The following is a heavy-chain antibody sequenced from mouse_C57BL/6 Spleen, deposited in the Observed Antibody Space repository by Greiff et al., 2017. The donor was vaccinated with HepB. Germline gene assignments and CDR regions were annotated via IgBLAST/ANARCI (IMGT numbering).Heavy chain of an antibody. Sequence: VQLQQPGAELVRPGSSVKLSCKASGYTFTSYWMHWVKQRPIQGLEWIGNIDPSDSETHYNQKFKDKATLTVDKSSSTAYMQLSSLTSEDSAVYYCARQGWQGGFFDYWGQGTTLTVSS. CDR2: IDPSDSET. CDR1: GYTFTSYW. V-gene: IGHV1-52*01. CDR3: ARQGWQGGFFDY. J-gene: IGHJ2*01. D-gene: IGHD2-3*01.